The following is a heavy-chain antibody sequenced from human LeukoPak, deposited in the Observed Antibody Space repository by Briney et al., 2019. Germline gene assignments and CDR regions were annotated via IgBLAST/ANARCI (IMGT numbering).Heavy chain of an antibody. J-gene: IGHJ4*02. CDR1: SFTFSTYW. V-gene: IGHV3-7*01. CDR3: ARDVNSHDY. CDR2: IDQDGHEK. Sequence: QTGGSLRLSCAASSFTFSTYWMSWVRQAPGKGLEWVTNIDQDGHEKNYVDSVKGRFTISRDNAKNSLYLQMNSLRADDTAVYYCARDVNSHDYWGQGTLVTVSS.